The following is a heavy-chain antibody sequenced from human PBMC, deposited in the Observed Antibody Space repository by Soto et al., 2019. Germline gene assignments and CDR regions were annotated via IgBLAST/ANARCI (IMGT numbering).Heavy chain of an antibody. CDR1: GYTFTRYG. CDR2: ISGYNGNT. V-gene: IGHV1-18*01. J-gene: IGHJ5*02. D-gene: IGHD5-18*01. Sequence: ASVKVSCKASGYTFTRYGVSWVRQAPGQGLEWMGWISGYNGNTQYAQKFQGRVTMTTDTSTSTAYMELRSLRSDDTAVYYCARVYPSDTRYGYVGNNWFDPWGQGTLVTVSS. CDR3: ARVYPSDTRYGYVGNNWFDP.